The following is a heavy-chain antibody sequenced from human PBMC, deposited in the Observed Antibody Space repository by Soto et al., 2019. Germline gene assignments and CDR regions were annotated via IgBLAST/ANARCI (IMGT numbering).Heavy chain of an antibody. J-gene: IGHJ6*02. CDR1: GYTFTTYY. CDR3: ARDATGYSSGHYYHYYGMDV. V-gene: IGHV1-46*01. Sequence: ASVKVSCKAPGYTFTTYYMHWVRQAPGQGLEWMGTINPSGGSTNYAQKFQDRVTMTRDTSTSTVYMELSSLRSEDTAVYYCARDATGYSSGHYYHYYGMDVWGQGTTVTVSS. CDR2: INPSGGST. D-gene: IGHD6-19*01.